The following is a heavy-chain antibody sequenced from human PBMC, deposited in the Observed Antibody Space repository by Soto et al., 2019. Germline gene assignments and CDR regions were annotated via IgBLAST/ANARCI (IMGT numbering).Heavy chain of an antibody. CDR3: ARTLSASPAYYYYGIDF. CDR2: ISRRSRYI. V-gene: IGHV3-21*01. Sequence: GGSLRLSCAASGFAFSSYSMNWVRQAPGKGLEGVASISRRSRYIYYAGPVKGRFTISRDNAKNSLYLRMTSLRAEDTAVCYGARTLSASPAYYYYGIDFWGQGTTVTVSS. D-gene: IGHD6-19*01. CDR1: GFAFSSYS. J-gene: IGHJ6*02.